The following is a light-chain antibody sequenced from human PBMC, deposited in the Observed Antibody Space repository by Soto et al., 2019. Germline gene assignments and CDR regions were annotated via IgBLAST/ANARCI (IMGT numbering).Light chain of an antibody. CDR1: QSVSSN. Sequence: LMTQTTATLSVSPGERATLSCRASQSVSSNLAWYQQKPGQAPRLLIYGASTRATGVPARFSGSGSETDFTLTISSLQSEDFAVYYCQHYTYWPYTFGQGSKVDIK. J-gene: IGKJ2*01. CDR2: GAS. V-gene: IGKV3-15*01. CDR3: QHYTYWPYT.